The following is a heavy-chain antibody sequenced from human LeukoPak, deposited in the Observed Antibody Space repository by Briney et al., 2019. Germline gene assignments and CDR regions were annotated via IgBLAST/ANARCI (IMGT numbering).Heavy chain of an antibody. D-gene: IGHD6-13*01. J-gene: IGHJ4*02. CDR3: AKGGRIAAARIDY. CDR2: ISSSSATI. V-gene: IGHV3-48*01. CDR1: GFTFSSYS. Sequence: GGSLRLSCAASGFTFSSYSMNWVRQAPGKGLEWVSYISSSSATIYYADSVKGRFTISRDNSKNTLYLQMNSLRAEDTAVYYCAKGGRIAAARIDYWGQGTLVTVSS.